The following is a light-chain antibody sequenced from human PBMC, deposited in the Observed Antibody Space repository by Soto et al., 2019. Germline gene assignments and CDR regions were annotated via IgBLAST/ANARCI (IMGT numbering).Light chain of an antibody. J-gene: IGLJ2*01. Sequence: QSALTQPASVSGSPGQSITISCTGTSSDVGSYNLVSWYQQHPGKAPKLMIYEGNKRPSGVSNRFSASKSGNTASLTISGLQGEDEADYYCCSFADISTRVLIGGGTKLTVL. V-gene: IGLV2-23*01. CDR2: EGN. CDR3: CSFADISTRVL. CDR1: SSDVGSYNL.